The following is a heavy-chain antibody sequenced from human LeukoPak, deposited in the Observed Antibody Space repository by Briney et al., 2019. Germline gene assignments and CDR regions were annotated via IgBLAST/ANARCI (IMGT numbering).Heavy chain of an antibody. V-gene: IGHV4-34*01. D-gene: IGHD3-3*01. CDR2: INHSGST. J-gene: IGHJ5*02. CDR3: ARGLGGSPLYNWFDP. Sequence: SETLSLTCAVYGGSFSGYYWSWIRQPPGKGLEWIGEINHSGSTNYNPSLKSRVTISVDTSKNQFSLKLSSVTAADTAVYYCARGLGGSPLYNWFDPWGQGTLVTVSS. CDR1: GGSFSGYY.